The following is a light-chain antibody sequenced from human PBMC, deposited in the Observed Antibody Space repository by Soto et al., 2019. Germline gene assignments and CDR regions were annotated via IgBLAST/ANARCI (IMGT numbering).Light chain of an antibody. Sequence: SVRTRPASVYRVPGQWISITYTGTSSDVGGYNYVSWYQQHPGKAPKLMIYDVSNRPSGVSNRFSGSKSGNTASLTISGLQAEDEADYYCSSYTSSSTRVFGTGTKVTVL. V-gene: IGLV2-14*01. CDR1: SSDVGGYNY. J-gene: IGLJ1*01. CDR2: DVS. CDR3: SSYTSSSTRV.